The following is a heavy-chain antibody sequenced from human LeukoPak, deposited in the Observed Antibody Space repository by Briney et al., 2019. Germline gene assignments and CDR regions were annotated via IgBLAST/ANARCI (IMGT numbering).Heavy chain of an antibody. CDR1: GFTFSSYG. CDR3: AKDLEVTTPGRYLDY. V-gene: IGHV3-30*18. CDR2: ISYDGGDK. D-gene: IGHD2-21*02. Sequence: GGSLRLSCAASGFTFSSYGIHWVRQAPGKGLEWVAFISYDGGDKSYADSVKGRFTISRDNSKNTLYLKMNSLRAEDTAVYYCAKDLEVTTPGRYLDYWGRGILVTLPS. J-gene: IGHJ4*02.